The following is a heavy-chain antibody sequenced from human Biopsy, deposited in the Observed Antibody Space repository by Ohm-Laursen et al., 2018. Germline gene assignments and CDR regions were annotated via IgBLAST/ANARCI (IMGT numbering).Heavy chain of an antibody. CDR1: GYTFTTYG. D-gene: IGHD2-2*01. CDR3: ARDYQPYLGTIHYYYYGMDV. Sequence: GASVKVSCKASGYTFTTYGISWVRQAPGQGLEWMGWIRTDNGATDYAQNLQGRVTMTTDTSAATAYMELRSLRSDDTAVYYCARDYQPYLGTIHYYYYGMDVWGQGTTVTVSS. J-gene: IGHJ6*02. V-gene: IGHV1-18*04. CDR2: IRTDNGAT.